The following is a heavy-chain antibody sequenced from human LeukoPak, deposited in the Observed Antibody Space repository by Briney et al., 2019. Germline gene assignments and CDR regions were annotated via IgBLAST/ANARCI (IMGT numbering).Heavy chain of an antibody. Sequence: GASVKVSCKASGYTFTGYYMHWVRQAPGQGLEWMGWINPNSGGTNYAQKFQGRVTMTRDTPISTAYMELSRLRSEDTAVYYCARVSRCVGGAARRGRYYYYYMDVWGKGTTVTVSS. CDR2: INPNSGGT. CDR3: ARVSRCVGGAARRGRYYYYYMDV. V-gene: IGHV1-2*02. J-gene: IGHJ6*03. CDR1: GYTFTGYY. D-gene: IGHD6-6*01.